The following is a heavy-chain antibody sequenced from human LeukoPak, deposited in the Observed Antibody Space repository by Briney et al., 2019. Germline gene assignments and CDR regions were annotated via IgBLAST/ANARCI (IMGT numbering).Heavy chain of an antibody. D-gene: IGHD7-27*01. CDR3: ARDSTGGYPDY. CDR2: ISPNSGGT. CDR1: GYTFTDYY. J-gene: IGHJ4*02. Sequence: ASVKLSCKASGYTFTDYYIHWVRQAPGQGLEYMGWISPNSGGTNYAQMFQGRVTMTSDTSINTAFMELRSLRSDDTAVFYCARDSTGGYPDYWGQGTLVTVSA. V-gene: IGHV1-2*02.